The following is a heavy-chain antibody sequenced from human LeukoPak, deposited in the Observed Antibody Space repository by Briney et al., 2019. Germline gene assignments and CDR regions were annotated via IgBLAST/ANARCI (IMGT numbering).Heavy chain of an antibody. CDR1: GFTFSSYS. J-gene: IGHJ3*02. CDR3: AREMATGYDAFDI. D-gene: IGHD5-24*01. Sequence: GGSLRLSCAASGFTFSSYSMNWVRQTPGKGLEWVSSISSSSSYIYYADSVKGRFTISRDNAKNSLYLQMNSLRAEDTAVYYCAREMATGYDAFDIWGQGTMVTVSS. V-gene: IGHV3-21*01. CDR2: ISSSSSYI.